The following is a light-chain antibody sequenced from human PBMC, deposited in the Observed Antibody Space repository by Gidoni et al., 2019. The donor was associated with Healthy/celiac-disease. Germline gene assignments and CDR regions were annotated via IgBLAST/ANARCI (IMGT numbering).Light chain of an antibody. Sequence: DIVLTPSPGTLSLSPGERATISCSASQSVSSSSLAWYQQKPGQAPRLLIYGASSRATGIPDRFSGSGSGTDFTLTISRLEPEDFAVYYCQQYGSSPRTFGQGTKLEIK. CDR3: QQYGSSPRT. CDR1: QSVSSSS. CDR2: GAS. J-gene: IGKJ2*01. V-gene: IGKV3-20*01.